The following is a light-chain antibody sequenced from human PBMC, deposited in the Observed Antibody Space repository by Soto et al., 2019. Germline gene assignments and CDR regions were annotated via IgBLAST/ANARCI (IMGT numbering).Light chain of an antibody. CDR2: NDK. J-gene: IGLJ2*01. V-gene: IGLV3-1*01. CDR3: QTWDSSTVV. CDR1: TLGDKY. Sequence: SYELTQPPSVSVSPGQTATITCSGDTLGDKYVCWYQQKPGQSPVLVLYNDKKRPSGIPERFPGSNSGNTATLTISGTQALDEADYYCQTWDSSTVVFGGGTKLTVL.